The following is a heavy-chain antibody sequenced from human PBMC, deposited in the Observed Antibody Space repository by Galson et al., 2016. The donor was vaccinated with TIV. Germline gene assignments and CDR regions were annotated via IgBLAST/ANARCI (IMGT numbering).Heavy chain of an antibody. V-gene: IGHV2-5*02. CDR1: GFSLTTNGVG. Sequence: PALVKPTQTLTLTCTLSGFSLTTNGVGVGWIRQPPGKALEWLALIYWDDDKRYSPPLESRLTVTRDTAKNPVVLMMTNMDPVDTAQYYCAKGTLANCSGVRCYYFDSWGQGTLVTVSS. J-gene: IGHJ4*02. CDR2: IYWDDDK. D-gene: IGHD2-15*01. CDR3: AKGTLANCSGVRCYYFDS.